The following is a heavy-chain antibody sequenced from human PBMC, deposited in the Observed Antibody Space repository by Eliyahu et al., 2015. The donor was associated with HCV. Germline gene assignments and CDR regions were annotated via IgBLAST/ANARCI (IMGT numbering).Heavy chain of an antibody. CDR1: GFTFGASS. CDR3: AVAALGLYYFNY. V-gene: IGHV3-73*02. CDR2: IRGKVDSYVT. D-gene: IGHD6-25*01. J-gene: IGHJ4*02. Sequence: EVQVVESGGGLVQPGGSLKLSCAASGFTFGASSIHWVRQASGKGLEGVGRIRGKVDSYVTAYAASVKGRFTISRDDSKNTAYLEINSLKAEDTAVYYCAVAALGLYYFNYWGQGTLVTVSS.